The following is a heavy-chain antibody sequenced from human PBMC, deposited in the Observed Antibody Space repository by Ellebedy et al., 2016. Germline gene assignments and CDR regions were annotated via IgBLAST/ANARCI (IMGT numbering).Heavy chain of an antibody. CDR3: ATRFYCSSTSCYRDAFDI. J-gene: IGHJ3*02. Sequence: ASVKVSXXASGYTFTSYYMHWVRQAPGQGLEWMGIINPSGGSTSYAQKFQGRVTMTRDTSTSTVYMELSSLRSEDTAVYYCATRFYCSSTSCYRDAFDIWGQGTMVTVSS. V-gene: IGHV1-46*01. D-gene: IGHD2-2*02. CDR1: GYTFTSYY. CDR2: INPSGGST.